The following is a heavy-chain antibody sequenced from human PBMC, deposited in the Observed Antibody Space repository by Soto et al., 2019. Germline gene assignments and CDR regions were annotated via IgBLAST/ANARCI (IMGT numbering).Heavy chain of an antibody. D-gene: IGHD2-15*01. J-gene: IGHJ6*01. CDR1: VFTFRTYT. V-gene: IGHV3-21*01. CDR3: ARDRGYDAHDFYYNAMDV. Sequence: PXGSLRLSCISSVFTFRTYTMNCVRHSPGKWLEWVSGIRGFSPYTFYAESVKGRFTISRDNAKNSLFLQMNSLRAEDTAVYYCARDRGYDAHDFYYNAMDVWGQGTTLTVS. CDR2: IRGFSPYT.